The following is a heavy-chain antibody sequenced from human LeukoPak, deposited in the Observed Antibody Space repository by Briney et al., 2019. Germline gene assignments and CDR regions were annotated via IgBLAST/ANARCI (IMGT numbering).Heavy chain of an antibody. CDR2: IYYSGST. J-gene: IGHJ3*02. V-gene: IGHV4-59*08. CDR1: GDSINNCY. Sequence: PSETLSLTCSVSGDSINNCYWNWIRQSPGKGLEWIGYIYYSGSTRYNPSLQSRVTMSIGTSKTQFSLKLDSVTAADTAVYYCARRLRLKNPGGDAFDTWGQGTVVTVSS. D-gene: IGHD5/OR15-5a*01. CDR3: ARRLRLKNPGGDAFDT.